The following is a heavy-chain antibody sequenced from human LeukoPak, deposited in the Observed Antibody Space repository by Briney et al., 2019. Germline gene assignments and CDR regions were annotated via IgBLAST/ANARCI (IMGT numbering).Heavy chain of an antibody. V-gene: IGHV4-31*03. Sequence: SETLSLTCTVSGGSISSGDYYWSWIRQYPGRGLEWIGYIYYSGSTYSENTYYNPSLKSRVTISVDTSENQFSLKLSSVTAADTAVYYCARVNYGSATKEDYWGQGTLVTVSS. CDR3: ARVNYGSATKEDY. J-gene: IGHJ4*02. D-gene: IGHD3-10*01. CDR2: IYYSGSTYSENT. CDR1: GGSISSGDYY.